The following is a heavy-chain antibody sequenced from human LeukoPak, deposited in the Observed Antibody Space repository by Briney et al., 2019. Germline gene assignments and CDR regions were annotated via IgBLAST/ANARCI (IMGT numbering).Heavy chain of an antibody. CDR1: GFTFSSYG. CDR2: IKQDGSEK. CDR3: AKDHKDAIVVPLGY. Sequence: PGGALRLSCAASGFTFSSYGMSKVRQAPGKGLEWVANIKQDGSEKYYVDSVKGRFTISRDNSKNTLYLQMNSVRAEETAVYYCAKDHKDAIVVPLGYCGQGTLVTVSS. V-gene: IGHV3-7*01. D-gene: IGHD3-22*01. J-gene: IGHJ4*02.